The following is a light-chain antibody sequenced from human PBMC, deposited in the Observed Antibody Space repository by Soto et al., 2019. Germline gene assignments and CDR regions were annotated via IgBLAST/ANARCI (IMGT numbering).Light chain of an antibody. Sequence: VVSQTPNSLSVAPGQPASIYCTSSQSLLHITGETFLFWYLQKPGQSPQLLIYEVSTRVSGVPDRFSGSGSGPDFTLEISLVETDDVGIYYCMLSTQLPPPFGQGTRLEIK. J-gene: IGKJ5*01. CDR3: MLSTQLPPP. CDR1: QSLLHITGETF. CDR2: EVS. V-gene: IGKV2D-29*02.